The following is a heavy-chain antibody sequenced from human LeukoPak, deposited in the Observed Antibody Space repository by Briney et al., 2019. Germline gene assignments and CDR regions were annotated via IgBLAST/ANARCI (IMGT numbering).Heavy chain of an antibody. CDR3: AGYSGSYYRPFDY. CDR1: GGTFSSYA. Sequence: ASVKVSCKASGGTFSSYAISWVRQAPGQGLEWMGGIIPIFGTANYAQKFQGRVTITTDESTSTAYMELSSLRSEDTAVYYCAGYSGSYYRPFDYWGQGTLVTVSS. D-gene: IGHD1-26*01. CDR2: IIPIFGTA. J-gene: IGHJ4*02. V-gene: IGHV1-69*05.